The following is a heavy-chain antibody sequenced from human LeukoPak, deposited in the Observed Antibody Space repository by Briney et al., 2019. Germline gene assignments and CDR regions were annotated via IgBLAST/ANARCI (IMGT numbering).Heavy chain of an antibody. V-gene: IGHV1-2*02. CDR3: ARVDTVMVPYFDY. D-gene: IGHD5-18*01. J-gene: IGHJ4*02. CDR1: GYTFTGYY. Sequence: GASVKVSCKASGYTFTGYYMHWVRQAHGQGLEWMGWINPNSGGTNYAQKFQGRVTMTRDTSISTAYMELSRLRSDDTAVYYCARVDTVMVPYFDYWGQGTLVTVSS. CDR2: INPNSGGT.